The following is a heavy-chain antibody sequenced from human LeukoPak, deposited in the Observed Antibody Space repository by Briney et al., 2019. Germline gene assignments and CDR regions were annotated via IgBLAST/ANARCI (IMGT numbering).Heavy chain of an antibody. Sequence: SETLSLTCTVSGGSISSGGCYWSWIRQHPGKGLEWIGYIHYSGSTYYNPSLNSRVTISVDTSNNQFSLKLSSVTAADTAVYYCARGGSIVGATPHDAFDIWGQGTLVTVSS. V-gene: IGHV4-31*03. CDR2: IHYSGST. J-gene: IGHJ3*02. D-gene: IGHD1-26*01. CDR1: GGSISSGGCY. CDR3: ARGGSIVGATPHDAFDI.